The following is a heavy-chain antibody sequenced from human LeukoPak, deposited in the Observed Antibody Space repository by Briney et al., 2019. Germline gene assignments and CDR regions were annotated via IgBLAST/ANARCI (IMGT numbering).Heavy chain of an antibody. V-gene: IGHV3-74*01. CDR3: ARGSLFDP. J-gene: IGHJ5*02. D-gene: IGHD1-26*01. Sequence: PGGSLRLSCAASGFTFSSYWMHWVRQAPGKGLVWVSRIKSDGSSTSYADSVKGRFTISRDNAKNTLYLQMNSLRAEDTAVYYCARGSLFDPWGQGTLVTVSS. CDR1: GFTFSSYW. CDR2: IKSDGSST.